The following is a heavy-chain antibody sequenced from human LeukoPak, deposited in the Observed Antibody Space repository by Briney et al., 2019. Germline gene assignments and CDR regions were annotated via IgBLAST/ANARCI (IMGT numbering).Heavy chain of an antibody. D-gene: IGHD3-10*01. CDR3: AREGYYGSGSPPSLYFDY. V-gene: IGHV3-30-3*01. Sequence: GGSLRLSCAASGFTFRNYVIHWVRQAPGKGLEWVAVTSSDLNVKLYADSVKGRFTISRDNSRSTLYLRMNSLRPEDTAIYYCAREGYYGSGSPPSLYFDYWGQGTLVTVSS. J-gene: IGHJ4*02. CDR2: TSSDLNVK. CDR1: GFTFRNYV.